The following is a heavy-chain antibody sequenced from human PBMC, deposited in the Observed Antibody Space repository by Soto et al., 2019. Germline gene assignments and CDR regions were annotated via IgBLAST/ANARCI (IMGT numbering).Heavy chain of an antibody. D-gene: IGHD3-16*01. CDR3: ARWGTTGGLDV. CDR2: TSYDGSNK. CDR1: GFTFRSYV. V-gene: IGHV3-33*05. J-gene: IGHJ1*01. Sequence: QVQLVESGGGVVQPGTSLRLSCVGSGFTFRSYVIHWVRKAPGKGLEWVALTSYDGSNKDYGDSVKGRFTISRDNSRNTVDLQMDRLSREDTAVYYCARWGTTGGLDVWGQGTLVSVSS.